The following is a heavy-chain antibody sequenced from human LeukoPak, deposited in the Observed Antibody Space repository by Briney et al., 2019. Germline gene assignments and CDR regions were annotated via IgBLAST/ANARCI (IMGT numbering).Heavy chain of an antibody. Sequence: ASVKVSCKASGYTFTGYYMHWVRQAPGQGLEWMGWINPNSGGTNYAQKFQGRVTMTRDTSISTAYMELSRLRSDDTAVYYCARDRRVYYHDSSGHTRNMDVWGKGTTVTVSS. CDR1: GYTFTGYY. CDR3: ARDRRVYYHDSSGHTRNMDV. CDR2: INPNSGGT. D-gene: IGHD3-22*01. J-gene: IGHJ6*03. V-gene: IGHV1-2*02.